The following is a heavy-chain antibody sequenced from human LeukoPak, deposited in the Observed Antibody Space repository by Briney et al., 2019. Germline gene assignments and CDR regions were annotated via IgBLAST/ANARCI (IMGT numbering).Heavy chain of an antibody. V-gene: IGHV4-31*03. J-gene: IGHJ2*01. CDR2: IYYSGGT. CDR1: GGSISSGGYY. CDR3: ARESSDGGWYFDL. Sequence: SETLSLTCTVSGGSISSGGYYWRWVRQLPGKGLEWIGYIYYSGGTYYNPSLKSRVTISVDTSKNQFSLKLSSVTAADTAVYYCARESSDGGWYFDLWGRGTQVTVSS.